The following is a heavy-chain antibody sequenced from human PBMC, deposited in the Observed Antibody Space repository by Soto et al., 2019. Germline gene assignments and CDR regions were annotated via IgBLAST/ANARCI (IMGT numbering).Heavy chain of an antibody. J-gene: IGHJ4*02. Sequence: SLRLSCAASGFTFSNYGMHWVRQAPGKGLEWVALIWYDGSNEYYADSVKGRLTISRDNSKNTLYLQMNSLRAEDTALYYCASDLLFGEANPLYYFDYWGQGTLVTVSS. CDR3: ASDLLFGEANPLYYFDY. CDR2: IWYDGSNE. D-gene: IGHD3-10*01. CDR1: GFTFSNYG. V-gene: IGHV3-33*01.